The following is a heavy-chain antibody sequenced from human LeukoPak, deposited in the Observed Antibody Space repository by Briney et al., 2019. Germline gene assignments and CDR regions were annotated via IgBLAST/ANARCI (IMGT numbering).Heavy chain of an antibody. J-gene: IGHJ4*02. CDR2: ISYDGSNN. D-gene: IGHD1-26*01. CDR3: AKRAVATNYFDY. Sequence: PGTSLRLSCAASGFTFSSFGMHWVRQAPGKGLEWVALISYDGSNNYYADSVKGRFTISRDNSRNTLYLQRNSLRAEDTAVYYCAKRAVATNYFDYWGQGTLVTVSS. CDR1: GFTFSSFG. V-gene: IGHV3-30*18.